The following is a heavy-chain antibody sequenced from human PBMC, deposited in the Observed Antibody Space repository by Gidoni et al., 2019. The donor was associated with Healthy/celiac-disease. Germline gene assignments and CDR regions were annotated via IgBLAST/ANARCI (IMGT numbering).Heavy chain of an antibody. D-gene: IGHD5-12*01. J-gene: IGHJ4*02. V-gene: IGHV3-33*01. CDR2: IWYDGSNK. CDR3: ARDRLGPFDY. CDR1: GFTFSSYG. Sequence: QVQLVESGGGVVQPGRSLRLSCAASGFTFSSYGMHWVRQAPGKGLVWVAVIWYDGSNKYYADSVKGRFTISRDNSKNTLYLQMNSLRAEDTAVYYCARDRLGPFDYWGQGTLVTVSS.